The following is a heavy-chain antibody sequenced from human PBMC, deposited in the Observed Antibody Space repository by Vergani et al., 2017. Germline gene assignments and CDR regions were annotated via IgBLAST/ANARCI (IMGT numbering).Heavy chain of an antibody. D-gene: IGHD4/OR15-4a*01. J-gene: IGHJ3*02. CDR2: ISGSGGST. V-gene: IGHV3-23*01. CDR1: GFPFSSYA. CDR3: AGTIEFLDAFDI. Sequence: EVQLLESGGGLVQPGGSLRLSCAASGFPFSSYAMSWVRQAPGKGLEWVSAISGSGGSTYYADSVKGRFTISRDNAKNTLYLQMNSLRAEDTAVYYCAGTIEFLDAFDIWGQGTMVTVSS.